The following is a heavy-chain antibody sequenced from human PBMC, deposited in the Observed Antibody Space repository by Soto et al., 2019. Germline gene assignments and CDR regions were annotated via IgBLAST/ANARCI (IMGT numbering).Heavy chain of an antibody. Sequence: ASVKVSCKASGYRFTNHGISWVRQAPGQGLEWMGWISGNDGKTKYARKFQGRVTMTTDTSTSTAYMEMNSLRHDDTAVYYCARDSHYYDSSGYHNWGQGTLVTVSS. CDR1: GYRFTNHG. CDR2: ISGNDGKT. D-gene: IGHD3-22*01. V-gene: IGHV1-18*01. CDR3: ARDSHYYDSSGYHN. J-gene: IGHJ4*02.